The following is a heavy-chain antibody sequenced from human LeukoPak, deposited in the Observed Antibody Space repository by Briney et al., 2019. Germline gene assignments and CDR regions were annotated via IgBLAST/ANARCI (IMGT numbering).Heavy chain of an antibody. V-gene: IGHV4-59*01. CDR3: ARAPFKQYSSYPYYFDY. CDR1: GGSISSSY. CDR2: IYYSGDT. J-gene: IGHJ4*02. D-gene: IGHD5-18*01. Sequence: SETLSLTCSVSGGSISSSYWSWIRQPPGKGLEWIGYIYYSGDTNYNPSLKSRVTISVDTSKNQFSLKLSSVTAADTAVYYCARAPFKQYSSYPYYFDYWGQGTLVTVSS.